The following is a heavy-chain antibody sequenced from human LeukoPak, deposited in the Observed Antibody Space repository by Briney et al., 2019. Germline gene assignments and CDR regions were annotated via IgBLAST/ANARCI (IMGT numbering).Heavy chain of an antibody. Sequence: SETLSLTCTVSGGSISSYYWSWIPQPPGKGLEGIGYIYYSGSTNYNPSLKSRVTISVDTSKNQFSLKLSSVTAADTAVYYCARVRGGYSYGYPDYWGQGTLVTVSS. V-gene: IGHV4-59*01. CDR2: IYYSGST. CDR1: GGSISSYY. CDR3: ARVRGGYSYGYPDY. J-gene: IGHJ4*02. D-gene: IGHD5-18*01.